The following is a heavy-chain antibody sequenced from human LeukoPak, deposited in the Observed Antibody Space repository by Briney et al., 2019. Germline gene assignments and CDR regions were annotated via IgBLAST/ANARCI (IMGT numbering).Heavy chain of an antibody. J-gene: IGHJ6*02. CDR1: GFTFRNYG. D-gene: IGHD1-26*01. V-gene: IGHV3-33*06. CDR3: AKEGAYSYYGMDV. Sequence: GRSLILSCTASGFTFRNYGMHWVRQAPGEGLEWVAVIFYDGSNQYYADSVKGRFTISRDNSKNTLYLQMNSLRAEDTAVYYCAKEGAYSYYGMDVWGQGTTVAVSS. CDR2: IFYDGSNQ.